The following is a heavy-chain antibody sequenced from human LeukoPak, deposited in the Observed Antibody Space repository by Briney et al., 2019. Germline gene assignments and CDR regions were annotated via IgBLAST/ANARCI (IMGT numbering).Heavy chain of an antibody. V-gene: IGHV3-20*04. CDR2: INWNGGST. CDR1: GFTFDDYG. CDR3: ASNTVVRGVIRETGYGMDV. J-gene: IGHJ6*02. Sequence: PGGSLRLSCAASGFTFDDYGMTWVRQAPGKGPEWVSGINWNGGSTGYADSVKGRFTISRDNAKNSLYLQMNSLRADDTAVYYCASNTVVRGVIRETGYGMDVWGQGTTVTVSS. D-gene: IGHD3-10*01.